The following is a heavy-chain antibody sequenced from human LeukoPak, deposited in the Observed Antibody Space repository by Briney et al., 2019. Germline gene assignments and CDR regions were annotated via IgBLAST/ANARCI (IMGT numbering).Heavy chain of an antibody. Sequence: GGSLRLSCAASGFTFSSNWMHWVRHAPGKGLVWVSRIKSDGSSTSYADSVKGRFTISRDNAKNTLYLQMNSLRAEDTAVYYCASPPRYMDVWGKGTTVTISS. CDR3: ASPPRYMDV. V-gene: IGHV3-74*01. J-gene: IGHJ6*03. CDR2: IKSDGSST. CDR1: GFTFSSNW.